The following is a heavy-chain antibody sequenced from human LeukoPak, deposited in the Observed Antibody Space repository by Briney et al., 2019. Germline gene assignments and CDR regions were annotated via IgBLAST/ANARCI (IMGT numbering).Heavy chain of an antibody. CDR3: ARLDDWPVYFDY. J-gene: IGHJ4*02. V-gene: IGHV4-39*01. D-gene: IGHD3-9*01. Sequence: PSETLSLTCTVSGGSISSSNYYWGWIRQPPGKGLEWIGSIHDGGSTYYNPSLKSRVTISVDTSKNQFSLNLSSVTAADTAVYYCARLDDWPVYFDYWGQGTLVTVSS. CDR2: IHDGGST. CDR1: GGSISSSNYY.